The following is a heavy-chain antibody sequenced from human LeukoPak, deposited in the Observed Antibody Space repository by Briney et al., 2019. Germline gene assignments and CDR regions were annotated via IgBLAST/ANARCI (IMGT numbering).Heavy chain of an antibody. CDR3: ATLTGGDDAFDI. CDR1: GGSISSYY. Sequence: SETLSLTCAVYGGSISSYYWSWIRQPPGKGLEWIGYIYYSGSTNYNPSLKSRVTISVDTSKNRFSLKLSSVTAADTAVYYCATLTGGDDAFDIWGQGTMVTVSS. V-gene: IGHV4-59*01. D-gene: IGHD4-23*01. J-gene: IGHJ3*02. CDR2: IYYSGST.